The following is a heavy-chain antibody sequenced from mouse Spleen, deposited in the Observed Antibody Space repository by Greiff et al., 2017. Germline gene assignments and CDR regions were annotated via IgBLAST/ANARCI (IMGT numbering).Heavy chain of an antibody. Sequence: QVQLQQSGAELARPGASVKMSCKASGYTFTSYTMHWVKQRPGQGLEWIGYINPSSGYTKYNQKFKDKATLTADKSSSTAYMQLSSLTSEDSAVYYCARKEGTAPFDYWGQGTTLTVSS. CDR3: ARKEGTAPFDY. D-gene: IGHD1-2*01. V-gene: IGHV1-4*01. CDR2: INPSSGYT. J-gene: IGHJ2*01. CDR1: GYTFTSYT.